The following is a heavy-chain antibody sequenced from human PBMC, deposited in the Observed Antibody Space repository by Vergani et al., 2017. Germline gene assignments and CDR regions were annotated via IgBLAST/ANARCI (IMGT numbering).Heavy chain of an antibody. CDR3: AKGNLLVAAAARDAFDI. V-gene: IGHV3-23*01. D-gene: IGHD6-13*01. CDR2: ISGSGGST. CDR1: GFTFSSYA. J-gene: IGHJ3*02. Sequence: EVQLLESGGGLVQPGGSLRLSCAASGFTFSSYAMSWVRQAPGKGLEWVSAISGSGGSTYYADSVKGRFTISRDNSKNTLYLQMNSLRAEDTAVYYCAKGNLLVAAAARDAFDIWGQGTMVTVSS.